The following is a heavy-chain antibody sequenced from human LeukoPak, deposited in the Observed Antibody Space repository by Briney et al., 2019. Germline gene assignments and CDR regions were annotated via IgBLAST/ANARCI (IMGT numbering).Heavy chain of an antibody. V-gene: IGHV3-30*02. CDR3: EATSGLDY. Sequence: AGGSLRLSCAASGFTFSSYGMHWVRQAPGKGLEWVAFIRYDGSNKYYADSVKGRFTISRDNSKNMLYLQMNSLRAEDTAVYYCEATSGLDYWGQGTLVTVSS. CDR1: GFTFSSYG. CDR2: IRYDGSNK. D-gene: IGHD3-16*01. J-gene: IGHJ4*02.